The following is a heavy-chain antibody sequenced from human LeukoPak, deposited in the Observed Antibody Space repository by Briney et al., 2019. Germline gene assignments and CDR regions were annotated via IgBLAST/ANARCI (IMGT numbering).Heavy chain of an antibody. J-gene: IGHJ4*02. D-gene: IGHD7-27*01. V-gene: IGHV3-72*01. CDR2: IRNKANRYTT. CDR3: AKSPLGIAPFDY. Sequence: GGSLRLSCAASGFTFSDHHMDWVRQAPGEGLEWVARIRNKANRYTTEYAASVKGRFTISRDDSENSLYLQMDSLKTEDTAVYYCAKSPLGIAPFDYWGQGTLVTVSS. CDR1: GFTFSDHH.